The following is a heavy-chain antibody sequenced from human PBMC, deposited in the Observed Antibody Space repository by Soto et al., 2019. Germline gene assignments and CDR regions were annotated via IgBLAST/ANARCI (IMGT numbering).Heavy chain of an antibody. V-gene: IGHV4-59*01. CDR1: GGSISSYY. CDR3: ARDIRISYDFWSGYSTSNWFDP. J-gene: IGHJ5*02. D-gene: IGHD3-3*01. CDR2: IYYSGST. Sequence: PSETLSLTCTVSGGSISSYYWSWIRQPPGKGLEWIGYIYYSGSTNYNPSLKSRVTISVDTSKNQFSLKLSSVTAADTAVYYCARDIRISYDFWSGYSTSNWFDPWGQGTLVTVSS.